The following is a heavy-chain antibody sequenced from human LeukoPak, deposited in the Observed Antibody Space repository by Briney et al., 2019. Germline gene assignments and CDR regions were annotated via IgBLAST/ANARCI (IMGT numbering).Heavy chain of an antibody. V-gene: IGHV3-23*01. CDR1: GVSGVTFSNYA. J-gene: IGHJ4*02. CDR3: VEGIFDY. CDR2: ISGSGHTT. Sequence: PGASLRLSCAASGVSGVTFSNYALNWVRQAPGKGLEWVSDISGSGHTTNYADSVKGRFSISRDNSKTTLYLQMSNLRVEDTAVYYCVEGIFDYWGQGTLVTVSS. D-gene: IGHD3-10*01.